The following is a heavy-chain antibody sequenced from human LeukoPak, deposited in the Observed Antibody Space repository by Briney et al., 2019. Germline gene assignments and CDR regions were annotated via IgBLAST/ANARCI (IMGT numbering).Heavy chain of an antibody. CDR2: INPNSGVT. V-gene: IGHV1-2*02. CDR1: GYTFTGYY. D-gene: IGHD5-12*01. CDR3: ARYSGYDCFDY. Sequence: ASVKVSCKASGYTFTGYYIHWVRQAPGQGLEWMGWINPNSGVTNYAQNFQGRVTMTRDTSISTAYMELSRLRSDDTAVYYCARYSGYDCFDYWGQGTLVSVSS. J-gene: IGHJ4*02.